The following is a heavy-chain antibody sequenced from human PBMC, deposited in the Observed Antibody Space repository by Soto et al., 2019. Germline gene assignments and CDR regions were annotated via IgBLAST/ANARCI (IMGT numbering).Heavy chain of an antibody. D-gene: IGHD6-19*01. J-gene: IGHJ6*02. CDR3: AKGGPSIAVAARRLDV. Sequence: GSLRLSCAASGFTFSSYAMSWVRQAPGKGLEWVSAISGSGGSTYYADSVKGRFTISRDNSKNTLYLQMNSLRAEDTAVYYCAKGGPSIAVAARRLDVWGQGTTVTVSS. V-gene: IGHV3-23*01. CDR1: GFTFSSYA. CDR2: ISGSGGST.